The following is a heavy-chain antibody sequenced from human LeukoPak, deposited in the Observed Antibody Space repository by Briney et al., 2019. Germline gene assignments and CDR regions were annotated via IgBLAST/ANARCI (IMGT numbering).Heavy chain of an antibody. V-gene: IGHV1-2*06. CDR2: INPNSGGT. CDR3: ARDGVCSGGSCYPIDAFDI. D-gene: IGHD2-15*01. CDR1: GYTFTGYY. J-gene: IGHJ3*02. Sequence: ASVEVSCKASGYTFTGYYMHWVRQAPGQGLEWMGRINPNSGGTNYAQKFQGRVTMTRDTSISTAYMELSRLRSDDTAVYYCARDGVCSGGSCYPIDAFDIWGQGTMVTVSS.